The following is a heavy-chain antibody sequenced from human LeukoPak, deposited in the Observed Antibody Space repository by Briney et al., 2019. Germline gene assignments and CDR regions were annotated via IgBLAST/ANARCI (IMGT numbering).Heavy chain of an antibody. CDR1: GGSISSGGYY. V-gene: IGHV4-31*03. J-gene: IGHJ4*02. CDR2: IYYSGST. Sequence: PSETLSLTCTVSGGSISSGGYYWSWIRQHPGKGLEWIGYIYYSGSTYYNPSLKSRVTISVDTSKNQFSLKLSSVTAADTAVYYCARGIAMVTYGLDYWGQGTLATVSS. D-gene: IGHD5-18*01. CDR3: ARGIAMVTYGLDY.